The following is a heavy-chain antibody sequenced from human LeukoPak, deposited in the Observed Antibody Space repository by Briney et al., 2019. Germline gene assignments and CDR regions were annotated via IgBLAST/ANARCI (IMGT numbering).Heavy chain of an antibody. J-gene: IGHJ5*02. V-gene: IGHV2-5*01. Sequence: SVPTLVNPTQTLTLTCSLSGFSLSTRGVGAGWIHQPPGKALEWLALIYCNDAKRYSSSLQTRLAITKDTSKIQVVLTITNMDPVDTATYYCAHRRLGTSSSFDPWGQGTLVTVSS. CDR1: GFSLSTRGVG. CDR2: IYCNDAK. CDR3: AHRRLGTSSSFDP. D-gene: IGHD6-6*01.